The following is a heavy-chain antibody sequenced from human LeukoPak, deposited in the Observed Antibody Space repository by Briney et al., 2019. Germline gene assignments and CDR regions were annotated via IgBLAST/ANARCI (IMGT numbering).Heavy chain of an antibody. CDR2: IKQDGSEK. CDR3: ARGRGSFSFDY. D-gene: IGHD1-26*01. CDR1: GFTFSSYA. V-gene: IGHV3-7*01. J-gene: IGHJ4*02. Sequence: PGGSLRLSCAATGFTFSSYAMHWVRQAPGKGLEWVANIKQDGSEKYYVDSVKGRFTISRDNAKNSLYLQMNSLRAEDTAVYYCARGRGSFSFDYWGQGTLVTVSS.